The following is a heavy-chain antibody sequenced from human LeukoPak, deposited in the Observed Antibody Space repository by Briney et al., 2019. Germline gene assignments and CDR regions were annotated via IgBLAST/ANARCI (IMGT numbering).Heavy chain of an antibody. Sequence: PSQTLSLTCTVSGGSISSGAYYWSWIRQSPGKGLEWIGHIYYGGDTDYSPSLKSRLTISLDASQDHFSLKPSSVTAADTAVYYCARVMSDYYGSGIYSYFDYWGQGTLVTVSS. CDR2: IYYGGDT. J-gene: IGHJ4*02. V-gene: IGHV4-31*03. CDR3: ARVMSDYYGSGIYSYFDY. D-gene: IGHD3-10*01. CDR1: GGSISSGAYY.